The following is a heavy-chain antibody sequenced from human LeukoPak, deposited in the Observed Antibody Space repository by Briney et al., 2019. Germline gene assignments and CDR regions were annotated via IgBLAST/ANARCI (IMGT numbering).Heavy chain of an antibody. D-gene: IGHD4-17*01. CDR1: GGTFSSYA. V-gene: IGHV1-69*13. Sequence: ASVKVSCKASGGTFSSYAISWVRQAPGQGLEWMGGIIPIFGTANYAQKFQGRVTITADESTSTAYMELSSLRSEDTAVYYCARASDYGDYVVPFDYWGQGTLVTVSS. CDR2: IIPIFGTA. CDR3: ARASDYGDYVVPFDY. J-gene: IGHJ4*02.